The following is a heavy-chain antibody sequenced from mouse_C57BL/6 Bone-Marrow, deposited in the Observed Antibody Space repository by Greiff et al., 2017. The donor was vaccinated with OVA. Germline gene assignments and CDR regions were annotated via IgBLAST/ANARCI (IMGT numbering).Heavy chain of an antibody. D-gene: IGHD2-14*01. CDR1: GYAFSSSW. V-gene: IGHV1-82*01. CDR3: AREGTTGVEGYY. J-gene: IGHJ2*01. Sequence: VKLVESGPELVKPGASVKISCQASGYAFSSSWMNWVKQRPGKGLEWIGRIYPGDGDTNYNGKLQGNAKLTADKTSSTGYMQLSSLTSEDSAVYFGAREGTTGVEGYYWGQGTTLTVSS. CDR2: IYPGDGDT.